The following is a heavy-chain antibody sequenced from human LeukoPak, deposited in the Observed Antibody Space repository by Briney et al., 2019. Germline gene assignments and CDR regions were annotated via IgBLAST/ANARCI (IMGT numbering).Heavy chain of an antibody. CDR2: IKQDGSEK. V-gene: IGHV3-7*04. Sequence: GGSLRLSCAASEFTLITYSMSWVRQAPGKGLEWVANIKQDGSEKYYVDSVKGRFTISRDNAKNSLYLQMNSLRVEDTAVYYCARAELVVVPLNYYYYMDVWGKGTTVTISS. CDR1: EFTLITYS. D-gene: IGHD2-2*01. J-gene: IGHJ6*03. CDR3: ARAELVVVPLNYYYYMDV.